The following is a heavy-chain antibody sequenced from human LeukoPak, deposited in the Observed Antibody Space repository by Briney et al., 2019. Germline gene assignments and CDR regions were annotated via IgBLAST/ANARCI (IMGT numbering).Heavy chain of an antibody. J-gene: IGHJ4*02. CDR2: IYPSDGST. Sequence: XSVKVSCKASGYSFTSNYIHWVRQAPGQGLEWMGMIYPSDGSTSYAQKFQGRVTVTRDTSTSTVHMELSGLRSEDTAVYYCARDQEAFDYWGQGTLVTVSS. CDR1: GYSFTSNY. V-gene: IGHV1-46*01. CDR3: ARDQEAFDY.